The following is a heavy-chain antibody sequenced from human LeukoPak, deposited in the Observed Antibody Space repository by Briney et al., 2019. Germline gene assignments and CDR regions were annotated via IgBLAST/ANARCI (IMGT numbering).Heavy chain of an antibody. CDR3: AKRGIVIRAVIIVGFHKEAYYFDY. Sequence: TGGSLRLSCAVSGITLSNYGMSWVRQAPGKGLEWVAGISDSGGSTNYADSVKARFTISRDNPKNTLYLQMNSLRAEDTAVYFCAKRGIVIRAVIIVGFHKEAYYFDYWGQGALVTVSS. CDR2: ISDSGGST. D-gene: IGHD3-10*01. V-gene: IGHV3-23*01. CDR1: GITLSNYG. J-gene: IGHJ4*02.